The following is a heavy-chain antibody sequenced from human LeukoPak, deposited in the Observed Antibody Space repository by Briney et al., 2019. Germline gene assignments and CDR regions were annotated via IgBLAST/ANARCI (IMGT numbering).Heavy chain of an antibody. V-gene: IGHV3-66*01. CDR1: GFTVSSNY. D-gene: IGHD4-17*01. CDR2: IYSGGST. J-gene: IGHJ4*02. CDR3: ARGYGDSPLDY. Sequence: PGGSLRLSCAASGFTVSSNYMSWVRQAPGKGLEWVSVIYSGGSTYYADSVKGRFTISRDNSKNTLYLQMNTLRAEDTAVYYCARGYGDSPLDYWGQGTLVTVSS.